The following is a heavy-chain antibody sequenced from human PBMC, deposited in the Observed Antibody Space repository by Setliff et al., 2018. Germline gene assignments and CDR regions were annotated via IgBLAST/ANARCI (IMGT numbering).Heavy chain of an antibody. V-gene: IGHV4-4*02. J-gene: IGHJ4*02. CDR1: GDSISSGNW. Sequence: LSLTCAVSGDSISSGNWWNWVRQPPGKGLEWIGEIYHSGTTNYNPSLKSRVTISVDTSKNQFSLKLRSVTAADTAVYYCARTGTYRYFDSWGQGTLVTVSS. CDR2: IYHSGTT. D-gene: IGHD1-1*01. CDR3: ARTGTYRYFDS.